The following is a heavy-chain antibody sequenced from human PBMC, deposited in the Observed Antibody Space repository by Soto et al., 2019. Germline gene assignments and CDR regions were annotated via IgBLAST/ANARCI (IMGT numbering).Heavy chain of an antibody. Sequence: QVQLVQSGAEVKKPGASVKVSCKASGYTFTSYDINWVRQATGQGLEWMGWMNPNSGNTGYAQKFQGRVTMTRNTSISTAYMELSSLRSEDTAVYYCARGLRIRIAACDWFDPWGQGNLVTVSS. D-gene: IGHD6-25*01. J-gene: IGHJ5*02. CDR2: MNPNSGNT. CDR1: GYTFTSYD. V-gene: IGHV1-8*01. CDR3: ARGLRIRIAACDWFDP.